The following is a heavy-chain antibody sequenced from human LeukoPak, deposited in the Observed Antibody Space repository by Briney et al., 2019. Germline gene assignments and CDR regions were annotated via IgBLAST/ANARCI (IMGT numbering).Heavy chain of an antibody. CDR1: GYRFSNYW. J-gene: IGHJ3*02. V-gene: IGHV5-51*01. D-gene: IGHD4-23*01. CDR2: IYPGDSDT. CDR3: ARDYGGNSLADAFDI. Sequence: GESLKISCKGSGYRFSNYWIGWVRQMPGKGLEWMGIIYPGDSDTRYSPSFQGQVTISADESIGTAYLQWSSLKASDTAMYYCARDYGGNSLADAFDIWGQGTLVTVSS.